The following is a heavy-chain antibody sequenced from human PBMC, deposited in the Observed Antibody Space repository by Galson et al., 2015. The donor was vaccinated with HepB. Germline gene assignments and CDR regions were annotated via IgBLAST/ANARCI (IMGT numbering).Heavy chain of an antibody. D-gene: IGHD3-3*01. CDR2: TYYRSKWYN. J-gene: IGHJ6*02. V-gene: IGHV6-1*01. CDR3: ARGRLYGVVVIGDGMDV. CDR1: GDSVTSFNSA. Sequence: CAISGDSVTSFNSAWNWIRQSPSRGLGWLGRTYYRSKWYNEYAVSVKSRITINPDTSKNQLSLQLDSVTPEDTAVYYCARGRLYGVVVIGDGMDVWGQGTTVIVSS.